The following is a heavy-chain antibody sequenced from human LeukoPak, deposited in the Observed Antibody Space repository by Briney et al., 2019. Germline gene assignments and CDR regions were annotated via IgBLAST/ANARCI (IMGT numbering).Heavy chain of an antibody. Sequence: GGSLRLSCAASGFTFSSYSMNWVRQAPGKGLEWVSSISSSSSYIYYADSVKGRFTISRDIAKNSLYLQMNSLRAEDTAVYYCARARRGLWFGDSPPDYWGQGTLVTVSS. CDR1: GFTFSSYS. CDR3: ARARRGLWFGDSPPDY. CDR2: ISSSSSYI. J-gene: IGHJ4*02. D-gene: IGHD3-10*01. V-gene: IGHV3-21*01.